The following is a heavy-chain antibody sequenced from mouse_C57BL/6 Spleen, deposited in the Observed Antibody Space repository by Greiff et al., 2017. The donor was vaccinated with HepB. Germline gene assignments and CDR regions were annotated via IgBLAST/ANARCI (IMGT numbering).Heavy chain of an antibody. J-gene: IGHJ3*01. CDR3: ARYDGYDSFAY. CDR2: IYPGDGDT. V-gene: IGHV1-82*01. CDR1: GYAFSSSW. Sequence: VQLQQSGPELVKPGASVKISCKASGYAFSSSWMNWVKQRPGKGLEWIGRIYPGDGDTNYNGKFKGKATLTADKSSSTAYMQLSSLTSEDSAVYFCARYDGYDSFAYWGQGTLVTVSA. D-gene: IGHD2-3*01.